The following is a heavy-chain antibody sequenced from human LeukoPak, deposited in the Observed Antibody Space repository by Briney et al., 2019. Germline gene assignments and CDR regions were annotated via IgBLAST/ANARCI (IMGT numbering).Heavy chain of an antibody. CDR1: GGTFSSYA. D-gene: IGHD3-16*01. Sequence: ASVKVSCKASGGTFSSYAISWVRQAPGQGLEWMGRIIPILGIANYAQKFQGRVTITADKSTSTAYMELSSLRSEDTAVYYCATFDALGGSDYWGQGTLVTVSS. V-gene: IGHV1-69*04. CDR2: IIPILGIA. J-gene: IGHJ4*02. CDR3: ATFDALGGSDY.